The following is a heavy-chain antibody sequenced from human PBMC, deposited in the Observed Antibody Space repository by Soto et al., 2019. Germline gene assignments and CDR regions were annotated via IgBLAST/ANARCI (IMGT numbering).Heavy chain of an antibody. V-gene: IGHV3-7*01. D-gene: IGHD2-2*01. J-gene: IGHJ4*02. CDR2: IKEDGSEK. CDR1: ELTFSTYC. Sequence: DVQLVESGGGLVQPGGSLRLSCAAAELTFSTYCIDWVSQAPGKGLEWVAIIKEDGSEKYYVASVTGRFTISRDNAKSSLYLPRNFMRVEDMSVYYCVVGAGWLANYLGQVTLVTGTS. CDR3: VVGAGWLANY.